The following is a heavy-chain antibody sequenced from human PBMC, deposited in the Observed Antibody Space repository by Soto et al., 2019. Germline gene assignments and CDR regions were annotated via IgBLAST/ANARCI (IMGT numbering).Heavy chain of an antibody. CDR1: GYTFTADY. J-gene: IGHJ4*02. V-gene: IGHV1-2*02. Sequence: GASVKVPCKTSGYTFTADYMHWVRQAPGQGLEWMGWINPKSGGTYYTQKFQGRVTMTRDTSITTAYMDLSGLRSDDTAVYYCAKANRGDDDEFAYWGQGTLVTLSS. CDR2: INPKSGGT. D-gene: IGHD5-12*01. CDR3: AKANRGDDDEFAY.